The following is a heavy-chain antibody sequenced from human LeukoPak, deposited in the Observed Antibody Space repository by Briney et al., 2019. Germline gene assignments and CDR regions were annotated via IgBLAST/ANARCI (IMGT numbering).Heavy chain of an antibody. CDR2: IYTSGST. Sequence: SETLSLTCTVSGGSISSYYWSWIRQPPGKGLEWIGYIYTSGSTNYNPSLKSRVTISVDTSKNQFSLKLSSVTAADTAVYYCARRSDYYFDYWGQGTLVTVSS. CDR1: GGSISSYY. CDR3: ARRSDYYFDY. V-gene: IGHV4-4*09. J-gene: IGHJ4*02. D-gene: IGHD3-10*01.